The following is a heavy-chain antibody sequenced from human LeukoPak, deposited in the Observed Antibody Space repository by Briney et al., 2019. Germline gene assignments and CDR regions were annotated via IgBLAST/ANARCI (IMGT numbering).Heavy chain of an antibody. D-gene: IGHD4-23*01. Sequence: SETLSLTCAVYGGSFSGYYWSWIRQPPGKGLEWIGEINHSGSTNYNPSLKSRVTISVDTSKNQFSLKLSSVTAADTAVYYCARDHDYGGSRSFDYRGQGTLVTVSS. J-gene: IGHJ4*02. CDR1: GGSFSGYY. V-gene: IGHV4-34*01. CDR2: INHSGST. CDR3: ARDHDYGGSRSFDY.